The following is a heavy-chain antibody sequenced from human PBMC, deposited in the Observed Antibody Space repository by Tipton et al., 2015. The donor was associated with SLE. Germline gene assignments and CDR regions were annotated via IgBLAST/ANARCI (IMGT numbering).Heavy chain of an antibody. CDR3: ARETTVVRKGGAFDI. CDR2: ISSSSSYI. Sequence: SLRLSCAASGFTSSSYSMNWVRQAPGKGLEWVSSISSSSSYIYYADSVKGRFTISRDNAKNSLYLQMNSLRAEDTAVYYCARETTVVRKGGAFDIWGQGTMVTVSS. V-gene: IGHV3-21*01. J-gene: IGHJ3*02. CDR1: GFTSSSYS. D-gene: IGHD4-23*01.